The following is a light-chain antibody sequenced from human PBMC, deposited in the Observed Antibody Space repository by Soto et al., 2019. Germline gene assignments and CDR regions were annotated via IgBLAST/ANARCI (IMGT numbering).Light chain of an antibody. CDR3: ETWGSNTQV. CDR2: LEGSGSY. CDR1: SGHSSYI. V-gene: IGLV4-60*02. J-gene: IGLJ2*01. Sequence: QSVLTQSSSATASLGSSVKLTCTLSSGHSSYIIAWHHQQPEKSPRYLMKLEGSGSYNKGSGVPDRFSGSSSGADRYLTISNLQFEDEADYFCETWGSNTQVFGGGTKLTVL.